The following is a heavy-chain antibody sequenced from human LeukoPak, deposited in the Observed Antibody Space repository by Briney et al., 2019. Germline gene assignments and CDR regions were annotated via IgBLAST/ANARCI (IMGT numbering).Heavy chain of an antibody. Sequence: GGSLRLSCVASGLSVNDYRLNWVRQAPGRGLEWVASISGDSTYTYYTDSVKGRFTISRDNAKNSLYLQMNTLRAEDTAVYYCARDSGGDDYFDYWGQGTLVTVSS. V-gene: IGHV3-21*06. D-gene: IGHD2-21*01. CDR1: GLSVNDYR. CDR3: ARDSGGDDYFDY. CDR2: ISGDSTYT. J-gene: IGHJ4*02.